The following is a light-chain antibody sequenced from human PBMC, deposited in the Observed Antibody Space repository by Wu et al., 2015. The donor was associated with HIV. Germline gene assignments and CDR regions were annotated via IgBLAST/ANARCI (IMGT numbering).Light chain of an antibody. CDR1: QSVGSN. CDR2: GAS. V-gene: IGKV3-15*01. Sequence: EIVMTQSPATLSVSPGERATLSCRASQSVGSNLAWYQQQKPGQAPRLLIYGASTRATGVPARFSGSGSGTEFTLTVDRLEPEDFAIYFCQQYERSPSTFGQGTKLEI. CDR3: QQYERSPST. J-gene: IGKJ2*01.